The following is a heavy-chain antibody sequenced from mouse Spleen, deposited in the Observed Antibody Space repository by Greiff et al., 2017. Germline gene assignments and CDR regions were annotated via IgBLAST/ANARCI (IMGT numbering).Heavy chain of an antibody. V-gene: IGHV1-19*01. Sequence: VQLQQSGPVLVKPGASVKMSCKASGYTFTDYYMNWVKQSHGKSLEWIGVINPYNGGTSYNQKFKGKATLTVDKSSSTAYMELNSLTSEDSAVYYCARGGFYDGYYVSYFDYWGQGTTLTVSS. D-gene: IGHD2-3*01. CDR2: INPYNGGT. CDR1: GYTFTDYY. J-gene: IGHJ2*01. CDR3: ARGGFYDGYYVSYFDY.